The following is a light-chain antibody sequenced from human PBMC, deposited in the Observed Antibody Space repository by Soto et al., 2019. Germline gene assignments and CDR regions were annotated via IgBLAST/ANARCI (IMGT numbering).Light chain of an antibody. Sequence: DIQMTQSPSTLSASAGDRVTITCRASQSISSWLAWYQQKPGKAPKLLIYDASSLESGVPSRFSGSGSGTEFTLTTSSLQPDDFATYYCQQYNSYPWTFGQGTKVEIK. CDR1: QSISSW. CDR2: DAS. J-gene: IGKJ1*01. V-gene: IGKV1-5*01. CDR3: QQYNSYPWT.